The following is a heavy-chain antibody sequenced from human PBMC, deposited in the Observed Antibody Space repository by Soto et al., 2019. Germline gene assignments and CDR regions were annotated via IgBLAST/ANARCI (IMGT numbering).Heavy chain of an antibody. CDR1: GYTFTNYG. J-gene: IGHJ4*02. D-gene: IGHD1-26*01. CDR2: VSAYNRYT. CDR3: ARERKWEPLLY. V-gene: IGHV1-18*04. Sequence: QVRLVQSGLEVKKPGASVRLSCKTSGYTFTNYGVTWVRQAPGKGLEWMGWVSAYNRYTNYAQKFEDRVIITTDTSTSTAYLELRKLKSDDTAVYYCARERKWEPLLYWGEGTLVTVS.